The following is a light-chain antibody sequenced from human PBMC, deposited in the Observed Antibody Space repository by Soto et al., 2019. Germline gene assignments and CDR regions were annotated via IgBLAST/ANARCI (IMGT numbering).Light chain of an antibody. CDR3: QSYDSSLSGWV. Sequence: QLVLTQPPSVSGAPGQRVTISCTGSSSNIGAGYDVKWYQQLPGTAPKLLIYGNSNRPSGVPDRFSGSKSGTSASLAITGRQAEDEADYYCQSYDSSLSGWVFGGGTKLTVL. V-gene: IGLV1-40*01. CDR1: SSNIGAGYD. J-gene: IGLJ3*02. CDR2: GNS.